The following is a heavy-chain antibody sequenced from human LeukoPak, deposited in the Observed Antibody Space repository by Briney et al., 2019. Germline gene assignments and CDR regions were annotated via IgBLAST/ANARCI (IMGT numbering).Heavy chain of an antibody. V-gene: IGHV1-2*02. D-gene: IGHD3-22*01. CDR1: GYTFTGYS. J-gene: IGHJ4*02. CDR3: ARDWGTYYYDISDYYYFDY. Sequence: ASVKVSCKASGYTFTGYSMHWVRQAPGQGLEWMGWISPNSGGTNYAQKFQGRVTMTRDTSISTAYMELSRLRSDDTAVYYCARDWGTYYYDISDYYYFDYWGQGTLVTVSS. CDR2: ISPNSGGT.